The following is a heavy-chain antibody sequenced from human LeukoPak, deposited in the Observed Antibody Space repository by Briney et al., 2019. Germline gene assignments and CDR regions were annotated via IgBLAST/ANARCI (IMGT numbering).Heavy chain of an antibody. CDR1: GFTFSSYA. CDR3: AKCFPLRYSTSGAFDI. D-gene: IGHD3-9*01. Sequence: GGSLRLSCAASGFTFSSYAMSWVRQAPGKGLEWVSVISGSGGSTYYADSVKGRFTISRDNSKNTLYLQMNSLRAEDTAVYYCAKCFPLRYSTSGAFDIWGQGTMVTVSS. V-gene: IGHV3-23*01. CDR2: ISGSGGST. J-gene: IGHJ3*02.